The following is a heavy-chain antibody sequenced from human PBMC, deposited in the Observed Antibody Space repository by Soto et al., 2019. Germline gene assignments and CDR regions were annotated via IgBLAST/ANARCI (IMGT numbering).Heavy chain of an antibody. D-gene: IGHD3-10*01. Sequence: PSETLSLTCTVSGGSISSGDYYWSWIRQPPGKGLEWIGYIYYSGSTYYNPSLKSRVTISVDTSKNQFSLKLSSVTAADTAVYYCARDSYGTGDDAFDIWGQGTMVTVS. V-gene: IGHV4-30-4*01. CDR3: ARDSYGTGDDAFDI. CDR1: GGSISSGDYY. CDR2: IYYSGST. J-gene: IGHJ3*02.